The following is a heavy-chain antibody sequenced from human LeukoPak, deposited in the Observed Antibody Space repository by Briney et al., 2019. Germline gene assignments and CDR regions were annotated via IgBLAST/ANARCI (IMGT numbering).Heavy chain of an antibody. CDR2: IIPIFGTA. CDR1: GGTFSSYA. CDR3: ASPSSGREFYYYYGMDV. V-gene: IGHV1-69*13. D-gene: IGHD6-19*01. J-gene: IGHJ6*02. Sequence: SVKVSCKASGGTFSSYAISWVRQAPGHGLEWMGGIIPIFGTANYAQKFQGRVTITADESTSTAYMELSSLRSEDTAVYYCASPSSGREFYYYYGMDVWGQGTTVTVSS.